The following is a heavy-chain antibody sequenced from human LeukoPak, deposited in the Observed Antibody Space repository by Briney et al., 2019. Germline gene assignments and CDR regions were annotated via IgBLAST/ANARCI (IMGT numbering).Heavy chain of an antibody. J-gene: IGHJ4*02. CDR1: GGSVNNYY. Sequence: SETLSLTCTVSGGSVNNYYWSWIRQPPGKGLDWIGYIYRGSTKYNPSLKSRVTISMDTSQNQISLRLLSVTAADTAVYYCAGHAAISAAGTAPFDNWGQGTPVTVSS. CDR2: IYRGST. D-gene: IGHD6-13*01. CDR3: AGHAAISAAGTAPFDN. V-gene: IGHV4-59*08.